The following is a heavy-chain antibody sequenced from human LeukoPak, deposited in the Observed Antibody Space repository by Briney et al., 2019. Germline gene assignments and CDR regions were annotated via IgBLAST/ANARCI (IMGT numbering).Heavy chain of an antibody. J-gene: IGHJ5*02. V-gene: IGHV4-38-2*02. CDR1: GYSISSGYY. D-gene: IGHD4-23*01. Sequence: SETLSLTCTVSGYSISSGYYWGWIRQPPGKGLEWIGSIYHSGSTYYNPSLKSRVTISVDTSKNQFSLKLSSVTAADTAVYYCARVGHLYGGNSVGWFDPWGQGTLVTVSS. CDR3: ARVGHLYGGNSVGWFDP. CDR2: IYHSGST.